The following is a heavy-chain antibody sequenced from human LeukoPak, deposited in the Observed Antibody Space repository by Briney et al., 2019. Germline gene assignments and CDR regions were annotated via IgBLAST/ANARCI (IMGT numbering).Heavy chain of an antibody. CDR2: ISGSGGST. CDR1: GFTFSSYG. Sequence: PGGSLRLSCAASGFTFSSYGMSWVRQAPGKGLEWVSAISGSGGSTYYADSVKGRFTISRDNSKNTLYLQMNSLRAEDTAVYYCAKGYYFGELSPFDYWGQGTLVTVSS. D-gene: IGHD3-10*01. CDR3: AKGYYFGELSPFDY. V-gene: IGHV3-23*01. J-gene: IGHJ4*02.